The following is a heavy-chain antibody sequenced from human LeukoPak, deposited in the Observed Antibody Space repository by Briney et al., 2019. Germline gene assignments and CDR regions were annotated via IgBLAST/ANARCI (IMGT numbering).Heavy chain of an antibody. CDR3: ARASSGYFRYYFDY. Sequence: ASVKVSCKASGYTFTSYGISWVRQAPGQGLEWMGWISAYNGNTNYAQKLQGRVTMTTDTSTSTAYMELRSLRSDDTAVYYCARASSGYFRYYFDYGGQGTLVTVSS. CDR1: GYTFTSYG. CDR2: ISAYNGNT. J-gene: IGHJ4*02. V-gene: IGHV1-18*01. D-gene: IGHD3-22*01.